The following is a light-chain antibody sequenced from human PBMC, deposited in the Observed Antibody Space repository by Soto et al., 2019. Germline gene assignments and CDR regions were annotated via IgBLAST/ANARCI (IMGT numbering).Light chain of an antibody. CDR1: QSVSSSN. CDR3: QQYSNWPLLS. J-gene: IGKJ4*01. V-gene: IGKV3-15*01. Sequence: EIVLTQSPGTLSLSPGERATLSCRASQSVSSSNLAWYQQKPGQTPRVLIYGASTRAIGIPARFSGSGFGTEFTLTISSLQSEDFVVYYCQQYSNWPLLSFGGGTKVDIK. CDR2: GAS.